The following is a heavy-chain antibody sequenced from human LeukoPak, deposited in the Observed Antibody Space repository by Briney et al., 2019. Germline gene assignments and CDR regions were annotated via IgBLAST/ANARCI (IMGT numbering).Heavy chain of an antibody. J-gene: IGHJ4*02. Sequence: ASVKVSYKASGYTFTSYDINWVRQATGQGLEWMGWMNPNSGNTGYAQKFQGRVTMTRNTSISTAYMELSSLKASDTAMYYCARRRLAAAGISYYFDYWGQGTLVTVSS. D-gene: IGHD6-13*01. CDR2: MNPNSGNT. CDR3: ARRRLAAAGISYYFDY. V-gene: IGHV1-8*01. CDR1: GYTFTSYD.